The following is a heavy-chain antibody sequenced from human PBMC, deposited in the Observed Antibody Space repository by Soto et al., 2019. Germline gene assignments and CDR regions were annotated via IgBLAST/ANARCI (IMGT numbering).Heavy chain of an antibody. CDR2: IYYSGST. Sequence: PSETLSLTCTVSGGSISSSSYYWGWIRQPPGKGLEWIGSIYYSGSTYYNPSLKSRVTISVDTSKNQFSLKLSSVTAADTAVYYCARRWTDGGKTLYYYYGMDVWGQGTTVTVSS. J-gene: IGHJ6*02. D-gene: IGHD2-15*01. V-gene: IGHV4-39*01. CDR1: GGSISSSSYY. CDR3: ARRWTDGGKTLYYYYGMDV.